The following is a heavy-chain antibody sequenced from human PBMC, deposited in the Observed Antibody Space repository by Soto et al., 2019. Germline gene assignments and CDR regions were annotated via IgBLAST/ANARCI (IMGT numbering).Heavy chain of an antibody. J-gene: IGHJ6*02. V-gene: IGHV1-18*01. CDR2: ISAYNGKT. Sequence: QVQLVQSGGEVKKPGASVKLSCTASGYTFTSYGISWVRQAPGQGLEWMGWISAYNGKTNYAQNVQGRVTMTTDTSTRTAYMDLSSLRSDDTAVYYCERGGDVNYYHDMDVWGQGTTVTVSS. CDR1: GYTFTSYG. D-gene: IGHD5-12*01. CDR3: ERGGDVNYYHDMDV.